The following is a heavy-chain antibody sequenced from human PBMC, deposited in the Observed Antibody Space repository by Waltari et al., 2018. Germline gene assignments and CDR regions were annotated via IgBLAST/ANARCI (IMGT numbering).Heavy chain of an antibody. CDR3: TTGIAVAGEVAFDI. CDR1: GFTFSNAW. V-gene: IGHV3-15*01. Sequence: EVQLVESGGGLVKPGGSLRLSCAASGFTFSNAWMSWVRQAPGKGLEWVGRIKSKTEGGTTDYAATEKGRFTISRESSKDTLYLQKNSLKTEDTAVYYCTTGIAVAGEVAFDIWGQGTMVTVSS. CDR2: IKSKTEGGTT. J-gene: IGHJ3*02. D-gene: IGHD6-19*01.